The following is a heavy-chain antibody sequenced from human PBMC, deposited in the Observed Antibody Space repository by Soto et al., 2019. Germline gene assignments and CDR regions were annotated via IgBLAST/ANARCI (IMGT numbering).Heavy chain of an antibody. CDR2: IYPGDSDT. CDR1: GYSFTSYW. D-gene: IGHD3-10*01. J-gene: IGHJ5*02. V-gene: IGHV5-51*01. CDR3: ARHPDYYYGSGSYRLDP. Sequence: GESLKISCKGSGYSFTSYWIGWVRQMPGKGLEWMGIIYPGDSDTRYSPSFQGQVTISADKSISTAYLQWSSLKASDTAMYYCARHPDYYYGSGSYRLDPWGQGTLVTVSS.